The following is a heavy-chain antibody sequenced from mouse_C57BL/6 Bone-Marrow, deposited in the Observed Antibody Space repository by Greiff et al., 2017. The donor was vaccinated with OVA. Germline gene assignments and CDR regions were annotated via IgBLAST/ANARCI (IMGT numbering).Heavy chain of an antibody. CDR1: GYTFTSYG. CDR2: IYPRSGNT. V-gene: IGHV1-81*01. J-gene: IGHJ2*01. Sequence: QVQLQQSGAELARPGASVKLSCKASGYTFTSYGISWVKQRTGQGLEWIGEIYPRSGNTYYNEKFKGKATLTADKSSSTAYMELRSLTSEDSAVYFCASEGAMDYWGQGTTLTVSS. CDR3: ASEGAMDY. D-gene: IGHD6-1*01.